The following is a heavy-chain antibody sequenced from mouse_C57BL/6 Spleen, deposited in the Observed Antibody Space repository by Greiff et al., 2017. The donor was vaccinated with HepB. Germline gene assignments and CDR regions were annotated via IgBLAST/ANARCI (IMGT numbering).Heavy chain of an antibody. CDR1: GYTFTSYG. CDR3: ARWKSRDFYYDYAGRAG. D-gene: IGHD2-4*01. V-gene: IGHV1-81*01. CDR2: IYPRSGNT. J-gene: IGHJ2*01. Sequence: QVQLQQSGAELARPGASVKLSCKASGYTFTSYGISWVKQRTGQGLEWIGEIYPRSGNTYYNEKFKGKATLTADKSSSTAYMELRSLTSEDSAVYFCARWKSRDFYYDYAGRAGWGQGTTLTVSS.